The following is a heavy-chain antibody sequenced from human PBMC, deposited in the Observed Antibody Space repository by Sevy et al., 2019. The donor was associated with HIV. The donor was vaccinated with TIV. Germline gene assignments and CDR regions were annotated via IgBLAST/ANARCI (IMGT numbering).Heavy chain of an antibody. J-gene: IGHJ6*02. CDR3: AREGVDFWSGPVDFYYGMDV. V-gene: IGHV3-74*01. D-gene: IGHD3-3*01. CDR1: GFTFSRYL. CDR2: IKNDGSST. Sequence: GGSLRLSCAASGFTFSRYLMHWVRQAPGKGLVWVSQIKNDGSSTTYADSVKGRFTISRDNAKNTLHLQMNSLRAEDTAVYYCAREGVDFWSGPVDFYYGMDVWGQGATVTVSS.